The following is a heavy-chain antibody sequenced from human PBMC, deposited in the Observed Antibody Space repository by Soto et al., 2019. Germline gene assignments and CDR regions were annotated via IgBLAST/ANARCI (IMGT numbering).Heavy chain of an antibody. Sequence: GGSLRLSGAASGFTFTNYRIHWVRQAPWKGLVWVSRINSDGSSTIYAESVRGRFTISRDNAKSTVYLQMNSLRAEDKAVYYCAREVFDYGDYDLDYWGQGTQVTFSS. J-gene: IGHJ4*02. CDR1: GFTFTNYR. D-gene: IGHD4-17*01. CDR3: AREVFDYGDYDLDY. CDR2: INSDGSST. V-gene: IGHV3-74*01.